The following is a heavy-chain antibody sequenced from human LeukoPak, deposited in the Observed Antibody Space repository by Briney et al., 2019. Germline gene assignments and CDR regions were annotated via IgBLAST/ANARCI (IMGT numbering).Heavy chain of an antibody. CDR2: ISWNSGSI. J-gene: IGHJ4*02. V-gene: IGHV3-9*01. CDR1: GFTFDDYA. Sequence: GGSLRLSCAASGFTFDDYAMHWVRQAPGKGLEWVSGISWNSGSIGYADSVKGRFTISRDNAKNSLYLQMNSLRAEDTAVYYCARDRAPAPIWGQGTLVTVSS. CDR3: ARDRAPAPI.